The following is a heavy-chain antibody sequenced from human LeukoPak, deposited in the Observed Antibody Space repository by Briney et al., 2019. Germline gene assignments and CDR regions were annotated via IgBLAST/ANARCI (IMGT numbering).Heavy chain of an antibody. CDR2: ISSSSSTI. CDR3: AREEGATNFDY. V-gene: IGHV3-48*04. CDR1: GFTFGGYS. D-gene: IGHD1-26*01. J-gene: IGHJ4*02. Sequence: GGSLRLSCAASGFTFGGYSMNWVRQAPGKGLEWVSHISSSSSTIYYADSVKGRFTISRDNAKNSLYLQMNSLRAEDTVVYYCAREEGATNFDYWGQGTLVTVSS.